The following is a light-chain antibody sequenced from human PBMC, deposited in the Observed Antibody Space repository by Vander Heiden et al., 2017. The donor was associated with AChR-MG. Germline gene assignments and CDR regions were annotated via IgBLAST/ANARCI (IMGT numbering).Light chain of an antibody. CDR1: QIVSSN. V-gene: IGKV3-15*01. CDR3: QQYNNWPLYT. J-gene: IGKJ2*01. Sequence: EIVMTPSPATLSVSPGERATLSCRASQIVSSNLAWYQQKPGQAPRLLIYGASTRATGIPARFSGSGSGTEFTLTISSLQSEDFAVYYCQQYNNWPLYTFGQGTKLEIK. CDR2: GAS.